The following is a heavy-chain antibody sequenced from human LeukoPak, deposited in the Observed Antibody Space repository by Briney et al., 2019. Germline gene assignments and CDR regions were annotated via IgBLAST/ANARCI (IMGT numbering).Heavy chain of an antibody. V-gene: IGHV4-59*01. CDR1: GGSISSYY. D-gene: IGHD4-17*01. Sequence: SETLSLTCTVYGGSISSYYWSWIRQPPGKGLEWIGYIYYSGSTNYNPSLKSRVTISVDTSKNQFSLKLSSVTAADTAVYYCASVTTVRYYYMDVWGKGTTVTVSS. J-gene: IGHJ6*03. CDR3: ASVTTVRYYYMDV. CDR2: IYYSGST.